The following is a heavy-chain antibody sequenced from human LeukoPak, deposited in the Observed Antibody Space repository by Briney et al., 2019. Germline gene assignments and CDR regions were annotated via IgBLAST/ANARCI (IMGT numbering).Heavy chain of an antibody. V-gene: IGHV1-2*02. Sequence: ASVKVSCKASGYTFTGYYIHWVRQAPGQGLEWMGWINPKSGGTNCTQKFQGRVTMTRDTSISTAYMELSRLRSDDTAMYYCATIYYDSNDETPGGFDYWGQGTLVTVSS. J-gene: IGHJ4*02. CDR3: ATIYYDSNDETPGGFDY. CDR1: GYTFTGYY. D-gene: IGHD3-22*01. CDR2: INPKSGGT.